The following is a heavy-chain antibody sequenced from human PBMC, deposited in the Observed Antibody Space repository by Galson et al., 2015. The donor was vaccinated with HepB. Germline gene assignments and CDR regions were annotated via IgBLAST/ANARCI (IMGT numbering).Heavy chain of an antibody. CDR1: GGSISSYY. Sequence: ETLSLTCTVSGGSISSYYWSWIRQPPGKGLEWIGYIYYSGSTNYNPSLKSRVTISVDTSKNQFSLKLSSVTAADTAVYYCARLFGGRYDYVWGSYRYLDYWGQGTLVTVSS. J-gene: IGHJ4*02. CDR3: ARLFGGRYDYVWGSYRYLDY. CDR2: IYYSGST. D-gene: IGHD3-16*02. V-gene: IGHV4-59*08.